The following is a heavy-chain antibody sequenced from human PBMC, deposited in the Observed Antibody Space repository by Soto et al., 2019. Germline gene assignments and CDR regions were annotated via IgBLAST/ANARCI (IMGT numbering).Heavy chain of an antibody. J-gene: IGHJ6*02. CDR3: AKDRDKYCTNGVCHIYYYYGMDV. CDR1: GFTFSSYG. D-gene: IGHD2-8*01. Sequence: GGSLRLSCAASGFTFSSYGMHWVRQAPGKGLEWVAVISYDGSNKYYADSVKGRFTISRDNYKNTLYLQMNSLRAEDTAVYYCAKDRDKYCTNGVCHIYYYYGMDVWGQGTTVTVSS. V-gene: IGHV3-30*18. CDR2: ISYDGSNK.